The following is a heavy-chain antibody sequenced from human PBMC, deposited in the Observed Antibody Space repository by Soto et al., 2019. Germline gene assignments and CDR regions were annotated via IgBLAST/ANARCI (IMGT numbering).Heavy chain of an antibody. J-gene: IGHJ4*02. CDR2: ISGSGGST. D-gene: IGHD2-21*01. Sequence: EVQLLESGGGLVQPGGSLRLSCAASGFTFSSYAMSWVRQAPGKGLEWVSAISGSGGSTYYADSVKGRFTISRDNSKNTLYLQMNSLRAEDTAVYYCAKDHGILVVIAHYFDYWGQGTLVTVSS. V-gene: IGHV3-23*01. CDR1: GFTFSSYA. CDR3: AKDHGILVVIAHYFDY.